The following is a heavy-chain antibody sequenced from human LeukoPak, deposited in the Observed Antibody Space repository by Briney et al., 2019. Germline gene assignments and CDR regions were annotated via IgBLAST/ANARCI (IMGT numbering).Heavy chain of an antibody. CDR3: ASLTMVRGADSYYFDY. J-gene: IGHJ4*02. CDR2: INYSGST. D-gene: IGHD3-10*01. Sequence: PSETLSLTCTLSGGSITTYYWSWIRQPPGKGLEWIGYINYSGSTNYNPSLRSRVTMSVDASKSKFSLKLSSVSAADTAVYYCASLTMVRGADSYYFDYWGQGTLVTVSS. V-gene: IGHV4-59*01. CDR1: GGSITTYY.